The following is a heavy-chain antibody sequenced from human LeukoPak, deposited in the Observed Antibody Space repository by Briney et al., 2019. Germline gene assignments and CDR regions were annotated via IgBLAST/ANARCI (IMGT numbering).Heavy chain of an antibody. J-gene: IGHJ4*02. Sequence: GGSLRLSCAASGFTFSTYTMHWVRQAPGKGLEWVAVISYDGSNKYYADSVKGRFTISRDNSKNTLYLQMNSLRAEDTAVYYCAKGPVCMGGSCYLAAQVYYFDYWGQGTLVTVSS. CDR1: GFTFSTYT. CDR2: ISYDGSNK. CDR3: AKGPVCMGGSCYLAAQVYYFDY. V-gene: IGHV3-30-3*01. D-gene: IGHD2-2*01.